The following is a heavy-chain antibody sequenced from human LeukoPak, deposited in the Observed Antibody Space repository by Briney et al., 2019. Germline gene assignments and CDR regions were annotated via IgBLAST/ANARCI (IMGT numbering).Heavy chain of an antibody. Sequence: GGSLRLSCAASGFTVSSNYMTWVRQAPGKGLEWISLIYSGGSTYYADSVKGRFTISRDNPKNTLYLQMNSLRAEDTAVYYCAAYSSRDYWGQGTLVTVSS. V-gene: IGHV3-53*01. CDR1: GFTVSSNY. D-gene: IGHD6-13*01. CDR3: AAYSSRDY. J-gene: IGHJ4*02. CDR2: IYSGGST.